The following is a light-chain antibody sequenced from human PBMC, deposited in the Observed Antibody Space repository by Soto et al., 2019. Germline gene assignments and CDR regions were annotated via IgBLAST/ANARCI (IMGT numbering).Light chain of an antibody. J-gene: IGKJ1*01. Sequence: DIQMTQSPSSVSASVGDRVTITCRASQGISNWLAWYQQKPGKAPKLLIYGASNLQSGVPSRFSGSGSGTEFTLTISSLQPDDFATYYCQQYNSYKTFGQGTKVDI. CDR3: QQYNSYKT. V-gene: IGKV1D-16*01. CDR1: QGISNW. CDR2: GAS.